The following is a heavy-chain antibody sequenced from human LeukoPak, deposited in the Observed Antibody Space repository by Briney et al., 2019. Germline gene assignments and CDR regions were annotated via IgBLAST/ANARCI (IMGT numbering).Heavy chain of an antibody. J-gene: IGHJ2*01. D-gene: IGHD1-1*01. CDR2: LHPRGNS. Sequence: SETLSLTCTVSGGSINNYYWSWVRQPPGKRLEWIGYLHPRGNSNYNPSLESRVTISVDTSKNQFSLKLTSVTAADTAVYYCTRLATTNWYFDLWGRGTLVTVSS. V-gene: IGHV4-4*08. CDR1: GGSINNYY. CDR3: TRLATTNWYFDL.